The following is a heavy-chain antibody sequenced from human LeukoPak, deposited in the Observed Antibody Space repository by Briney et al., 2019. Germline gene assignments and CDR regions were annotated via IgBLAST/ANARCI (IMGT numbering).Heavy chain of an antibody. J-gene: IGHJ4*02. Sequence: GGSLRLSCAASGFTFSSYAMSWVRQAPGKGLEWVSAISGSGGSTYYADSVKGRFTISRDNSKNTLYLQMNSLRAEDTAVYYCAKDLNPAWELRSPDEGKDEYFDYWGQGTLVTVSS. V-gene: IGHV3-23*01. CDR1: GFTFSSYA. CDR3: AKDLNPAWELRSPDEGKDEYFDY. D-gene: IGHD1-26*01. CDR2: ISGSGGST.